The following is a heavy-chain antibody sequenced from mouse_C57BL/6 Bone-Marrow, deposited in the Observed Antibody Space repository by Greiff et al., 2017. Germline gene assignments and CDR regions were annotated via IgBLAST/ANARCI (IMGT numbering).Heavy chain of an antibody. CDR3: ARRLYFFYAMDY. CDR1: GFTFSSYA. CDR2: ISDGGSYT. V-gene: IGHV5-4*03. D-gene: IGHD2-1*01. Sequence: EVKLMDSGGGLVKPGGSLKLSCAASGFTFSSYAMSWVRQTPEKRLEWVATISDGGSYTYYPDNVKGRFTISRDNAKNNLYLQMSHLKSEDTAMYYCARRLYFFYAMDYWGQGTSVTVSS. J-gene: IGHJ4*01.